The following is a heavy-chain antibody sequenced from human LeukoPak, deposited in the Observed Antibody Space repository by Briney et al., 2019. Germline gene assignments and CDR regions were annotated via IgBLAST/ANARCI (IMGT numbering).Heavy chain of an antibody. Sequence: SETLSLTCTISGGSISSYYWSWIRQPPGKGLEWIGYIYYSGSTDYNPSLKSRVTISVDTSKNQFSLKLSSVTAADTAVYYCARASVWFGELPDAFDIWGQGTMVTVSS. V-gene: IGHV4-59*12. J-gene: IGHJ3*02. D-gene: IGHD3-10*01. CDR3: ARASVWFGELPDAFDI. CDR2: IYYSGST. CDR1: GGSISSYY.